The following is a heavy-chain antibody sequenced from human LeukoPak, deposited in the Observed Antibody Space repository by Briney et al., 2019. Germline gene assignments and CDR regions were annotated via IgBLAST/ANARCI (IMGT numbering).Heavy chain of an antibody. D-gene: IGHD2-15*01. Sequence: ASVKVSCKAAGYTFTSYDINWVRQATGQGPEWMGWMNPNSGNTGYAQKFQGRVTISRNSSTNTAYMELSSLRPEDTAVYYCARGGRDCSGGTCYGWFDPWGQGTLVTVSS. CDR1: GYTFTSYD. J-gene: IGHJ5*02. CDR3: ARGGRDCSGGTCYGWFDP. CDR2: MNPNSGNT. V-gene: IGHV1-8*03.